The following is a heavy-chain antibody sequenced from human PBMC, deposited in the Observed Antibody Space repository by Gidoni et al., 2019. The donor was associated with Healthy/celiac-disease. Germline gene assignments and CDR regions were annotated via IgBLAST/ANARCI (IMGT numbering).Heavy chain of an antibody. CDR2: IYRGGST. D-gene: IGHD6-13*01. J-gene: IGHJ6*03. CDR3: ARGQYSSSWYPYYYYYMDV. CDR1: GFTVSSNY. Sequence: EVQLVESGGGLLQPGGSLRLTCAASGFTVSSNYMSWVRQAPGKGLEWVSVIYRGGSTYYADSVKCRFTISRDNSKNTLYLQMNSLRAEDTAVYYCARGQYSSSWYPYYYYYMDVWGKGTTVTVSS. V-gene: IGHV3-53*01.